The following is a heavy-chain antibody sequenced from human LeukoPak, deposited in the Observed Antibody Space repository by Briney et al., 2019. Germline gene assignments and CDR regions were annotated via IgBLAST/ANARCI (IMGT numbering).Heavy chain of an antibody. V-gene: IGHV4-59*08. CDR3: ARHGCSGGGCPFQH. CDR1: GGSINSYY. J-gene: IGHJ1*01. D-gene: IGHD2-15*01. CDR2: IYYSGST. Sequence: PSETLSLTCTVSGGSINSYYWSWIRQPPGKGLEWIGYIYYSGSTNYNASLKSRVTISVDTSKNQFSLKLNSVTAADTAVYYCARHGCSGGGCPFQHWGQGTQVTVSS.